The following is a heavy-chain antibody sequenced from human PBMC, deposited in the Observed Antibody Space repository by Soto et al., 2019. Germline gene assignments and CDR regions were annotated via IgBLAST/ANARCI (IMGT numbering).Heavy chain of an antibody. V-gene: IGHV3-30*18. J-gene: IGHJ4*02. Sequence: QVPLVESGGGVVQPGRSLRLSCAASGFTFSSYGMHWVRQAPGKGLEWVAVISYDGSNKYYADSVKGRFTISRDNSKNTLYLQMNSLRAEDTAVYYCAKDFIAAAGIMVDYWGQGTLVTVSS. CDR2: ISYDGSNK. CDR3: AKDFIAAAGIMVDY. CDR1: GFTFSSYG. D-gene: IGHD6-13*01.